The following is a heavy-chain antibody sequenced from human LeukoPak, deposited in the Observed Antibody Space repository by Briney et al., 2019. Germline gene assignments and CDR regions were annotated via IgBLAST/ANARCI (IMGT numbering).Heavy chain of an antibody. CDR2: IGATQTYI. CDR3: ARDLGVTNYYFDY. V-gene: IGHV3-21*06. Sequence: GGSLRLSCAASGFTFSSYSMNWVRQAPGKGLEWVASIGATQTYIYYADSVKGRFTVSRDDSKNTVYLQMTSLRVDDTAVYYCARDLGVTNYYFDYWGQGTLVTVSS. CDR1: GFTFSSYS. D-gene: IGHD1-26*01. J-gene: IGHJ4*02.